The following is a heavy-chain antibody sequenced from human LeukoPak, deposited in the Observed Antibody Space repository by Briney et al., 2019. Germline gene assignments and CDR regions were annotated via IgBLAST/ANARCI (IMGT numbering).Heavy chain of an antibody. D-gene: IGHD4-11*01. J-gene: IGHJ4*02. CDR2: INHSGST. V-gene: IGHV4-34*01. Sequence: PSETLSLTCAVYGGSFSGYYWSWIRQPPGKGLEWIGEINHSGSTNYNPSLKSRVTISVDTSKNQFSLKLSSVTAADTAVYYCARGTTVTYFDYWGQGTLVTVSS. CDR3: ARGTTVTYFDY. CDR1: GGSFSGYY.